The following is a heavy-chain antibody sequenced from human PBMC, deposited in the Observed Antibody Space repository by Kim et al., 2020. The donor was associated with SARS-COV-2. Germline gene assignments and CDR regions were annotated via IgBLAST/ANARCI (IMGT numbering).Heavy chain of an antibody. CDR1: GGSFSGYY. D-gene: IGHD6-19*01. CDR3: ARAGRQWLGRPIFYYFGY. J-gene: IGHJ4*02. CDR2: INHIGST. V-gene: IGHV4-34*01. Sequence: SETLSLTCAVYGGSFSGYYWSWIRQPPGKGLEWIGEINHIGSTNYNPSLQSRVTISVDTSKNQFSLKLSSVTAADTAVYYCARAGRQWLGRPIFYYFGYWGQGTLVTVSS.